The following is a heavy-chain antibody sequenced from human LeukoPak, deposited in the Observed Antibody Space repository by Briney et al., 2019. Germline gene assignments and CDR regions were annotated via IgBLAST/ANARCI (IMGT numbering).Heavy chain of an antibody. J-gene: IGHJ4*02. D-gene: IGHD6-13*01. CDR3: ARDPTPGYSSSWYRD. V-gene: IGHV3-21*01. Sequence: GGSLRLSCAASGFTFSSYSMNWVRQAPGKGLEWVSSISSSSSYIYYADSVKGRFTISRDNAKNSLYLQMNSLRAEDTAVYYCARDPTPGYSSSWYRDWGQGTPVTVSS. CDR1: GFTFSSYS. CDR2: ISSSSSYI.